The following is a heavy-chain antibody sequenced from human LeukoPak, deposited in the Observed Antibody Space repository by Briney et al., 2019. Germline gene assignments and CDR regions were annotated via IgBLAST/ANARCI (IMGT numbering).Heavy chain of an antibody. V-gene: IGHV3-66*01. Sequence: PGGSLRLSCAASGFTVSSNYMSWVRQAPGKGLEWVSVIYSGGSTYYADSVKGRFTISRDNSKNTLYLQMNSLRAEDTAVYYCAKIAVAAPSFDYWGQGTLVTVSS. CDR1: GFTVSSNY. CDR3: AKIAVAAPSFDY. D-gene: IGHD6-19*01. CDR2: IYSGGST. J-gene: IGHJ4*02.